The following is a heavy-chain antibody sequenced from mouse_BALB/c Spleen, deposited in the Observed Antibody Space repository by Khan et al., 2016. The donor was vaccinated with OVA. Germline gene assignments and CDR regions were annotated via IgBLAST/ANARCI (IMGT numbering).Heavy chain of an antibody. J-gene: IGHJ3*01. V-gene: IGHV5-6*01. D-gene: IGHD4-1*01. Sequence: EVELVESGGDLVKSGGSLKLSCAASGFTFSPYSMSWVRQTPDKRLEWVATISSDGDYTYYPDSVKGRFNISRDNAKYTLYLQMSSLKSEDTAIYYCATHLTGSFAYWGQGTLVTVSA. CDR3: ATHLTGSFAY. CDR2: ISSDGDYT. CDR1: GFTFSPYS.